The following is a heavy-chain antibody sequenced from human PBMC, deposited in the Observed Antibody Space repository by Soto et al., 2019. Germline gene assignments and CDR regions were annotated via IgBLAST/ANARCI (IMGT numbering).Heavy chain of an antibody. V-gene: IGHV4-61*01. CDR1: GGSVSSGSYY. CDR2: IYYSGST. D-gene: IGHD5-18*01. Sequence: PSETLSLTCTDSGGSVSSGSYYWSWIRQAPGKGLEWIGYIYYSGSTNYNPSLKSRVTISVDTSKNQFSLKLSSVTAADTAVYYCARTPNIQLWTRGYFDLWGRGTLVTVSS. J-gene: IGHJ2*01. CDR3: ARTPNIQLWTRGYFDL.